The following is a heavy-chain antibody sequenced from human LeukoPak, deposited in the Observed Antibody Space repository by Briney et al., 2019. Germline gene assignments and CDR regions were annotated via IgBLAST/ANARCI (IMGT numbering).Heavy chain of an antibody. V-gene: IGHV4-39*07. CDR3: ARGPWGSSDY. J-gene: IGHJ4*02. CDR1: GGSISSSTYY. Sequence: SETLSLTRTVSGGSISSSTYYWDWIRQPPGKGLEWIGNINYSGSSYYNPSLKSRVTISVDTSKNQFSLRLNSVTAADTAVYYCARGPWGSSDYWGQGTLVSV. D-gene: IGHD7-27*01. CDR2: INYSGSS.